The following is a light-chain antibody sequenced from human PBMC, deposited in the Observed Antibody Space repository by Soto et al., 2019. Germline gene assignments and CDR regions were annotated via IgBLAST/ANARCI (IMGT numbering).Light chain of an antibody. J-gene: IGKJ1*01. Sequence: EIELTQSPATLSLSPGERATLSCRASQSVSGFLVWYQQKPGQAPRLHIYDASARATGIPARCSGCGSGTEFTLTSSRPQSEDFAVYYCQQYNHWRTFGQGTKVDIK. V-gene: IGKV3-15*01. CDR1: QSVSGF. CDR3: QQYNHWRT. CDR2: DAS.